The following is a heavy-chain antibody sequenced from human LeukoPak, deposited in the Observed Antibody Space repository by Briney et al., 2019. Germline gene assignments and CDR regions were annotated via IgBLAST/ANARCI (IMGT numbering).Heavy chain of an antibody. CDR1: GGSIRSSSYY. D-gene: IGHD6-6*01. Sequence: SVTLSLTCAVSGGSIRSSSYYWGWIRQPPGKGLEWIGSIYYIGTTYYNPSLKSRVTISVDTSKNQFSLNLNSVTAADTAVYYCATQVGAARTYFDYWGQGTLVTVS. CDR2: IYYIGTT. CDR3: ATQVGAARTYFDY. V-gene: IGHV4-39*01. J-gene: IGHJ4*02.